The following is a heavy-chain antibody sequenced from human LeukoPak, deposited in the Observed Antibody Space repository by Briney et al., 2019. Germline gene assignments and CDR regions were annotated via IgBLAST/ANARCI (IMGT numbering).Heavy chain of an antibody. CDR2: IYYSGST. CDR1: GGSISSYY. J-gene: IGHJ4*02. Sequence: PSETLSLTCTVSGGSISSYYWSWIRQPPGKGLEWIGYIYYSGSTNYNPSLKSRFTISVDTSKNQFCLKLSSVTAADTAVYYCARGRSYGYPGHFAYSGQGTPVTLSS. V-gene: IGHV4-59*01. D-gene: IGHD5-18*01. CDR3: ARGRSYGYPGHFAY.